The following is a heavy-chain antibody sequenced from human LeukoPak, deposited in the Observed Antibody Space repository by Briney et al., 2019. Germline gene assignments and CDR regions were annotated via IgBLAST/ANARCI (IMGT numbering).Heavy chain of an antibody. CDR1: GFSFSNYW. Sequence: GGSLRLSCAASGFSFSNYWMNWVRQAPGKGLEWVANIRQDGGQMNYADSVKGRFTISRDNARNSLYLHMNSLGAEDTAVYYCARDRAMDDYWGQGTLVTVSS. CDR2: IRQDGGQM. D-gene: IGHD2-8*01. V-gene: IGHV3-7*01. CDR3: ARDRAMDDY. J-gene: IGHJ4*02.